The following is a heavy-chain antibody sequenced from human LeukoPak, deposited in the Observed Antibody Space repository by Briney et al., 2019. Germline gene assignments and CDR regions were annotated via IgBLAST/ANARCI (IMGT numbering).Heavy chain of an antibody. J-gene: IGHJ4*02. CDR3: TTDFYHGDYVLTPYFDY. D-gene: IGHD4-17*01. CDR1: GFTFSNAW. Sequence: GGSLRLSCVASGFTFSNAWMSWVRQAPGKGLEWVGRIKSKTDGGTTDYAAPVKGRFTISRDDSKNTLYLQMNSLKTEDTAVYYCTTDFYHGDYVLTPYFDYWGQGTLVTVSS. V-gene: IGHV3-15*01. CDR2: IKSKTDGGTT.